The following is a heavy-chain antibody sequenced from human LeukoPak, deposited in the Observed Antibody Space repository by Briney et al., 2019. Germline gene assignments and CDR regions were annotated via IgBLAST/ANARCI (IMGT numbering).Heavy chain of an antibody. Sequence: PGRSLRLSCAASGFTFSSYAMHWVRQAPGKGLEWVATISYDGSNKYYADSVKGRFTISRDNSKNTLYLQMNSVRAEDTAVYYCARDRSGYYDSSGYYYLDVFDQWGQGTLVTVSS. CDR2: ISYDGSNK. J-gene: IGHJ4*02. D-gene: IGHD3-22*01. CDR1: GFTFSSYA. V-gene: IGHV3-30-3*01. CDR3: ARDRSGYYDSSGYYYLDVFDQ.